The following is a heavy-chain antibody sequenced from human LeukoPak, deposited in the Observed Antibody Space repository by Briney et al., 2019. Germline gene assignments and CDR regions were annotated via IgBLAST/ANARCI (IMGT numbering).Heavy chain of an antibody. CDR1: GLTFSNAW. J-gene: IGHJ4*02. Sequence: GGSLRLSCAASGLTFSNAWMSWVRQAPGKGLEWVGRIKSKTDGGTTDYAAPVKGRFTISRDDSKNTLYLQMNSLKTEDTAVYYCTTDTAIFGVVIDLDYWGQGTLVTVSS. D-gene: IGHD3-3*01. V-gene: IGHV3-15*01. CDR2: IKSKTDGGTT. CDR3: TTDTAIFGVVIDLDY.